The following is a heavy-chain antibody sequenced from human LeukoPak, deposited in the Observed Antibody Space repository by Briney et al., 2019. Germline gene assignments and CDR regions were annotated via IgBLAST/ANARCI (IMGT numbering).Heavy chain of an antibody. V-gene: IGHV3-30*02. CDR3: AKDSYYYASGSYPTFDY. CDR2: MRFDGSDK. CDR1: GFTFSSYG. J-gene: IGHJ4*02. D-gene: IGHD3-10*01. Sequence: GGSLRLSCAASGFTFSSYGMHWVRQAPGKGLEWVAFMRFDGSDKYYVDSVKGRFTISRDNSRNTLYLQMNSLRAEDTAVYYCAKDSYYYASGSYPTFDYWGQGALVTVSS.